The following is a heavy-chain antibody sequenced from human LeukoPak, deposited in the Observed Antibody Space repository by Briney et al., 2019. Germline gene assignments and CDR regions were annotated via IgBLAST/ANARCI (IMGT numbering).Heavy chain of an antibody. CDR3: ARRGGLGIAAAGTEFDY. J-gene: IGHJ4*02. CDR1: GYTFTSYG. V-gene: IGHV1-8*01. Sequence: ASVKVSCKASGYTFTSYGINWVRQATGQGLEWMGWMNPNSGNTGYAQKFQGRVTMTRNTSISTAYMELSSLRSEDTAVYYCARRGGLGIAAAGTEFDYWGQGTLVTVPS. CDR2: MNPNSGNT. D-gene: IGHD6-13*01.